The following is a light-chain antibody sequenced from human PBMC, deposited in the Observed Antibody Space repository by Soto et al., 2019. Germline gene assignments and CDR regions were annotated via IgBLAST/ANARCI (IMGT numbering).Light chain of an antibody. CDR1: QSIGGNF. Sequence: EIVLTQSPGTLSLSPGEGATLSCRASQSIGGNFLAWYQQKRGQAPRLLIHGASTRATGVPARFSGSGSGTEFTLTITSLQSEDFAVYFCHHYETFGQGTKVDI. CDR3: HHYET. J-gene: IGKJ1*01. V-gene: IGKV3-15*01. CDR2: GAS.